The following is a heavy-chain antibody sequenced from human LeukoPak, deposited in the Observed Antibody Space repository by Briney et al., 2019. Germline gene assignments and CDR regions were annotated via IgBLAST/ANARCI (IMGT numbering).Heavy chain of an antibody. D-gene: IGHD2-2*01. CDR2: IDQRGSEK. CDR1: GFTFSSYG. J-gene: IGHJ3*02. V-gene: IGHV3-7*01. CDR3: ARQSEGFCGSMRCDHDVFDI. Sequence: GGSLRLSCAASGFTFSSYGMNWDRQAPGKGLEWVANIDQRGSEKYYVDSVKGRFTMSSDSAKNSLYLQMNNLRAEDTAVYYCARQSEGFCGSMRCDHDVFDIWGQGTMATVSS.